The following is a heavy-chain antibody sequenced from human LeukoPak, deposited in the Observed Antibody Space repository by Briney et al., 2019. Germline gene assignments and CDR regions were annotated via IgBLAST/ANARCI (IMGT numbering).Heavy chain of an antibody. CDR1: GGSMSSSTYY. CDR3: ARHLGFDGSYPNFPFDY. CDR2: IDYSGST. J-gene: IGHJ4*02. V-gene: IGHV4-39*01. D-gene: IGHD1-26*01. Sequence: SETLSLTCTVSGGSMSSSTYYWGWIRQPPGKGLEWIGSIDYSGSTFYNPTLESRLTIPLDRSKNQFPLKLSSVTAADTAVYYCARHLGFDGSYPNFPFDYWGQGTLVTVSS.